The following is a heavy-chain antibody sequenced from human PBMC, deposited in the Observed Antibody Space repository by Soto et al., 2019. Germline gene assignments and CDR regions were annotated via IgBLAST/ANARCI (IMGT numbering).Heavy chain of an antibody. CDR2: ICYSGST. CDR3: ARPAGEGAYYGMDV. V-gene: IGHV4-39*01. CDR1: VGSIRSSSYY. D-gene: IGHD1-26*01. J-gene: IGHJ6*02. Sequence: NPSETLSFTCTVSVGSIRSSSYYRGWILQPPGKGLEWIGSICYSGSTYYNPPPKSRVTISVHTSKNQFSLKLSSVTAADTAVYYCARPAGEGAYYGMDVWGQGTTVTVSS.